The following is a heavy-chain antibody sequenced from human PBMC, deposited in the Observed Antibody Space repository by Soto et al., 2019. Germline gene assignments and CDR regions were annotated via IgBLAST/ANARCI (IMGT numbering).Heavy chain of an antibody. Sequence: QITLKESGPTLVKPTQTLTLTCIFSGFSLSSSGVGVGWIRQPPGKALEWLALIYWDGDKRYSPSLKTRLTLAKDTATNEVVLTMTNMDPVDTGTYYCAHKGGRGAGMDVWGQGTTVTVSS. J-gene: IGHJ6*02. CDR3: AHKGGRGAGMDV. V-gene: IGHV2-5*02. D-gene: IGHD2-15*01. CDR1: GFSLSSSGVG. CDR2: IYWDGDK.